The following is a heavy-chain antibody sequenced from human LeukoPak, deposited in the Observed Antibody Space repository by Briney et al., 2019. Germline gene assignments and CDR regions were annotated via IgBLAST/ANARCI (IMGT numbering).Heavy chain of an antibody. CDR2: ISSNGGST. Sequence: GGSLRLSCAASGFTFSSYAMHWVRQAPGKGLEYVSAISSNGGSTYYANSAKGRFTISRDNSKNTLYLQMGSLRAEDMAVYYCARAPSYDIWFGEFQSYYYYYMDVWGKGTTVTVSS. D-gene: IGHD3-10*01. V-gene: IGHV3-64*01. CDR1: GFTFSSYA. J-gene: IGHJ6*03. CDR3: ARAPSYDIWFGEFQSYYYYYMDV.